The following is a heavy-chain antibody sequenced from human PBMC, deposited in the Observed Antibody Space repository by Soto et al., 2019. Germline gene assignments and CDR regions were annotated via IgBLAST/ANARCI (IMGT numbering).Heavy chain of an antibody. D-gene: IGHD4-17*01. Sequence: PGGSLRLSCAASGFTFSSYSMNWVRQAPGKGLEWVSCISTTSSYTYYADSVRGRFTISRDNAKNSLYLQLNSLRAEDTAVYYCARKGYGEYGGMDVWGQGTTVTVSS. CDR1: GFTFSSYS. V-gene: IGHV3-21*01. CDR3: ARKGYGEYGGMDV. J-gene: IGHJ6*02. CDR2: ISTTSSYT.